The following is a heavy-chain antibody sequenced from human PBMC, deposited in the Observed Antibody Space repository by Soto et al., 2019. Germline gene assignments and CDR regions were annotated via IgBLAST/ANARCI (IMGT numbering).Heavy chain of an antibody. V-gene: IGHV4-34*01. CDR2: INHSGST. CDR1: GGSFSGYY. CDR3: ARAMRYCSSTSCYYYGMDV. J-gene: IGHJ6*02. Sequence: SESLYITCAVYGGSFSGYYGSGIRKPPGKGLEWIGEINHSGSTNYNPSLKSRVTISVDTSKNQFSLKLSSVTAADTAVYYCARAMRYCSSTSCYYYGMDVWGQGTTVTVSS. D-gene: IGHD2-2*01.